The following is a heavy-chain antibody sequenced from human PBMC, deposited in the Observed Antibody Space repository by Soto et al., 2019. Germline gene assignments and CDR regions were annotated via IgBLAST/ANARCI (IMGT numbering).Heavy chain of an antibody. CDR3: ARGGYGDYPSGFDY. V-gene: IGHV4-59*08. Sequence: SETLSLTCTVSGGSISSYYWSWIRQPPGKGLEWIGYIYYSGSTNYNPSLKSRVTISVDTSKNQFSLKLSSVTAADTAVYYCARGGYGDYPSGFDYWGQGTLVTVSS. CDR2: IYYSGST. D-gene: IGHD4-17*01. J-gene: IGHJ4*02. CDR1: GGSISSYY.